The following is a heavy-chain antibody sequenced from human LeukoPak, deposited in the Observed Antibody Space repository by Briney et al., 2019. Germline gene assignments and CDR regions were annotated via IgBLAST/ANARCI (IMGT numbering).Heavy chain of an antibody. V-gene: IGHV1-8*01. D-gene: IGHD1-26*01. CDR3: AALIVGATSFDY. CDR2: MNPNSGNT. CDR1: GYTFTSYD. Sequence: ASVKVSCKASGYTFTSYDINWVRQATGQGLEWMGWMNPNSGNTGYAQKFQGRVTMTRNTSISTAHMELSSLRSEDTAVYYCAALIVGATSFDYWGQGTLVTVSS. J-gene: IGHJ4*02.